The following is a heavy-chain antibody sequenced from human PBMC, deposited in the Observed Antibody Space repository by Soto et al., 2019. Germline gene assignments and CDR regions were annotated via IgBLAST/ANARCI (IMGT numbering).Heavy chain of an antibody. CDR2: IYYSGST. CDR3: ARAEDTAMVYYYGMDV. Sequence: QVQLQESGPGLVKPSETLSLTCTVSGGSISSYYWSWIRQTPGKGLEWIGYIYYSGSTNYNPSLKSRVTISVDTSKNQFSLKLSSVTAADTAVYYCARAEDTAMVYYYGMDVWGQGTTVTVSS. V-gene: IGHV4-59*01. CDR1: GGSISSYY. J-gene: IGHJ6*02. D-gene: IGHD5-18*01.